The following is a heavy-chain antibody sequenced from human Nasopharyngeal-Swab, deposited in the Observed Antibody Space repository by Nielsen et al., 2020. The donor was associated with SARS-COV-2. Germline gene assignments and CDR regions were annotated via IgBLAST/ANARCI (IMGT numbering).Heavy chain of an antibody. J-gene: IGHJ4*02. V-gene: IGHV3-23*01. CDR1: GFTFSSYA. Sequence: GESLKISCAASGFTFSSYAMSWVRQAPGKGLEWVSAISGSGGSTYYADSVKGRFTISRDNSKNTLYLQMNSLRAEDTAVYYCAKDPNYYGSGSWDNWGQGTLVTVSS. CDR3: AKDPNYYGSGSWDN. D-gene: IGHD3-10*01. CDR2: ISGSGGST.